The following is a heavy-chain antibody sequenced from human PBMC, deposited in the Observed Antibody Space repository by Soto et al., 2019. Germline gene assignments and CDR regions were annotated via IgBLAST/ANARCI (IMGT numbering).Heavy chain of an antibody. V-gene: IGHV3-33*01. CDR1: GFTFSSYG. D-gene: IGHD3-3*01. J-gene: IGHJ3*02. CDR2: IWYDGSNK. Sequence: QVQLVESGGGVVQPGRSLRLSCAASGFTFSSYGMHWVRQAPGKGLEWVAVIWYDGSNKYYADSVKGRFTISRDNSKNTRYLQMNSLRAEDTAVYYCARGIPVEGDAFDIWGQGTMVTVSS. CDR3: ARGIPVEGDAFDI.